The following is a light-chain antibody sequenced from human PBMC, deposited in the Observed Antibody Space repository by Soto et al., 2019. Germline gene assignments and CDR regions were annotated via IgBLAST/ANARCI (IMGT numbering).Light chain of an antibody. CDR2: GAS. J-gene: IGKJ1*01. Sequence: EIVLTQSPGTLSLSPGERGTLSCRASQSVSNNYLAWYQQRPGAAPRLLIYGASNRATGTPARFSGSGSGTDFTLTISRLETEDFAVYYCQPRSNWPWTFGPGTQVEIK. V-gene: IGKV3-11*01. CDR1: QSVSNNY. CDR3: QPRSNWPWT.